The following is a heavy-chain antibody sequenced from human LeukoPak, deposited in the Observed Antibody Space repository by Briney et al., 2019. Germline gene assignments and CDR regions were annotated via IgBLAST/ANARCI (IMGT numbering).Heavy chain of an antibody. CDR1: GYTFSGFY. J-gene: IGHJ4*02. D-gene: IGHD3-10*01. CDR3: ARDFSGSYSRAY. V-gene: IGHV1-2*02. CDR2: INPNSGVT. Sequence: ASVKVSCKASGYTFSGFYIHWVRQAPGQGLEWMGWINPNSGVTNYAQKLQGRVTITRDTSIDTAYMQLSSLRSEDTAVYYCARDFSGSYSRAYWGQGTLVTVSS.